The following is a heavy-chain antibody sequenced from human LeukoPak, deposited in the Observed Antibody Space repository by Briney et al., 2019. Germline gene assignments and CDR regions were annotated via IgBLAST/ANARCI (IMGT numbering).Heavy chain of an antibody. CDR2: IYWNDDK. Sequence: KGSGPTLVNPTQTLTLTCTFSGFSLSTSGVGVGWIRQPPGKALEWLALIYWNDDKRYSPSLKSRLTSTKDTSKNQVVLTMTNMDPVDTATYYCAHSHGDMITFGGVIVTFDYWGQGTLVTVSS. J-gene: IGHJ4*02. CDR1: GFSLSTSGVG. CDR3: AHSHGDMITFGGVIVTFDY. V-gene: IGHV2-5*01. D-gene: IGHD3-16*02.